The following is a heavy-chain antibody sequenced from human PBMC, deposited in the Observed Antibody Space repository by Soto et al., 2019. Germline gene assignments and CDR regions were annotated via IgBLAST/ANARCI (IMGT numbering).Heavy chain of an antibody. Sequence: QVQLVQSGAEVKKPGASVKVSCKASGYTFTSYGISWVRQAPGQGLEWMGWISAYNGNTNYAQKLQGRVTMTTDTSXSTAAMERRSLRSDDPAVYYCARRSGGGSGWYFLVYWGQGTLVTVSS. CDR2: ISAYNGNT. CDR3: ARRSGGGSGWYFLVY. J-gene: IGHJ4*02. V-gene: IGHV1-18*01. CDR1: GYTFTSYG. D-gene: IGHD6-19*01.